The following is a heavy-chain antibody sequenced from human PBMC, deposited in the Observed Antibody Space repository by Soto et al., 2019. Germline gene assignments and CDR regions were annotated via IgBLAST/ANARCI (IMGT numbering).Heavy chain of an antibody. J-gene: IGHJ5*02. CDR2: IYYSGST. CDR3: ARGPRWELPPNWFDP. Sequence: SVTLSLTCSVSGFSISSSSCHWGWIHQPPGKGLEWIGCIYYSGSTYYDPSLKSRATISVDTSKNQFSLKLSSLRSEDTAVYYCARGPRWELPPNWFDPWGQGTLVTVSS. V-gene: IGHV4-39*07. D-gene: IGHD1-26*01. CDR1: GFSISSSSCH.